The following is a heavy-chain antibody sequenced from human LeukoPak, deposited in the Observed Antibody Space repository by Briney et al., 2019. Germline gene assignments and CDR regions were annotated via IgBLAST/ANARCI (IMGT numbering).Heavy chain of an antibody. CDR3: ARVGVVVPAAIESYYYYYGMDV. CDR2: IIPILGIA. Sequence: SVKVSCKASGGTFSSYAISWVRQAPGQGLEWMGRIIPILGIANYAQKFQGRVTMTRDTSTSTVYMELSSLRSEDTAVYYCARVGVVVPAAIESYYYYYGMDVWGQGTTVTVSS. J-gene: IGHJ6*02. CDR1: GGTFSSYA. V-gene: IGHV1-69*04. D-gene: IGHD2-2*01.